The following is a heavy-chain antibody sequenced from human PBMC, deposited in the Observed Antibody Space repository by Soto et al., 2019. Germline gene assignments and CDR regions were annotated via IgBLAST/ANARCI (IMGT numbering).Heavy chain of an antibody. D-gene: IGHD3-3*01. CDR3: ARGRPRITIFGVVIIPDHYYYMDV. Sequence: SETLSLTCAVYGGSFSGYYWSWIRQPPGKGLEWIGEINHSGSTNYNPSLKSRVTISVDTSKNQFSLKLSSVTAADTAVYYCARGRPRITIFGVVIIPDHYYYMDVSGKGTTDTVSS. CDR2: INHSGST. J-gene: IGHJ6*03. CDR1: GGSFSGYY. V-gene: IGHV4-34*01.